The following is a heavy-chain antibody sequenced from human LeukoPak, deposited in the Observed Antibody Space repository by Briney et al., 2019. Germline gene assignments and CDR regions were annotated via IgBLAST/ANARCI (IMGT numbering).Heavy chain of an antibody. CDR2: INQDGSEI. Sequence: PGGSLRLSCVVSGFTFRSHWMNWVRQPPGKGLEWVANINQDGSEIHYVDGVKGRFTISRDNAKNSLYLQMNSLGVDDTAVYYCARDPDPILGASFDYWGQGALVTVSS. J-gene: IGHJ4*02. V-gene: IGHV3-7*01. D-gene: IGHD1-26*01. CDR1: GFTFRSHW. CDR3: ARDPDPILGASFDY.